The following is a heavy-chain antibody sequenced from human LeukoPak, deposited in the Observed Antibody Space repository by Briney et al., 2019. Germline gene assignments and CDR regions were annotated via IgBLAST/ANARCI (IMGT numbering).Heavy chain of an antibody. J-gene: IGHJ4*02. CDR2: ISAYNGNT. D-gene: IGHD6-13*01. CDR1: GYTFTSYG. Sequence: ASVKVSCKASGYTFTSYGISWVRQAPGQGLEWMGWISAYNGNTNYAQKLQGRVTMTTDTSTSTAYMELSSLRADDTAVYYCARVGVGRGESSSWYFLVDYWGQGTLVTVSS. CDR3: ARVGVGRGESSSWYFLVDY. V-gene: IGHV1-18*01.